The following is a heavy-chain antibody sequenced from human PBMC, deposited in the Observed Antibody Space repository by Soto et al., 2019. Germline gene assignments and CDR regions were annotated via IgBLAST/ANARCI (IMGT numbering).Heavy chain of an antibody. CDR2: ISAYNGNT. J-gene: IGHJ6*03. D-gene: IGHD2-15*01. CDR1: GYTFTSYG. Sequence: QVQLVQSGAEVKKPGASVKVSCKASGYTFTSYGISWVRQAPGQGLEWMGWISAYNGNTNYAQKLQGRVTMTTDTSTSRAYMELRSLRSDDTAVYYCARDIVVVVAATSPTYFYFCYMDVWGKGTTVTVSS. V-gene: IGHV1-18*01. CDR3: ARDIVVVVAATSPTYFYFCYMDV.